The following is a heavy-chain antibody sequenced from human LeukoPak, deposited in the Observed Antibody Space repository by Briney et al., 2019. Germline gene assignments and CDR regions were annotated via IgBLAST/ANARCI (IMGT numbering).Heavy chain of an antibody. V-gene: IGHV1-18*01. Sequence: ASVKVSCKASGYTFTSYGISWVRQAPGQGLEWMGWISAYNGNTNYAQKLQGRVTMTTDTSTSTAYMELRSLRSDDTAVYYCARTSNYWSPYDYWGQGALVTVSS. CDR2: ISAYNGNT. CDR1: GYTFTSYG. J-gene: IGHJ4*02. CDR3: ARTSNYWSPYDY. D-gene: IGHD1-1*01.